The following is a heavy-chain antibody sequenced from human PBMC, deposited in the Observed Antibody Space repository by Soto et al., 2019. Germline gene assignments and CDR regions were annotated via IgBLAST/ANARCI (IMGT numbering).Heavy chain of an antibody. V-gene: IGHV2-26*01. D-gene: IGHD6-19*01. Sequence: QVTLKESGPVLVKPTETLTLTCTVSGFSLSNARMGVSWIRQPPGKALEWLAHIFSNDEKSYSTSLKSRLTISKDTSKNQVVLTLTNMDPVDTATYYCARISIAVAGTADDDAFDIWGQGTMVTVSS. CDR1: GFSLSNARMG. J-gene: IGHJ3*02. CDR3: ARISIAVAGTADDDAFDI. CDR2: IFSNDEK.